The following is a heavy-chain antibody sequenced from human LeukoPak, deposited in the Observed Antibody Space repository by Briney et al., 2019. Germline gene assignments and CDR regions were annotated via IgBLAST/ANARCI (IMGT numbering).Heavy chain of an antibody. Sequence: GGSLRLSCAASGFTFSSYSMNWVRQAPGKGLEWVSSISSSSSYIYYADSVKGRFTISRANSKNTLYLQMNSLRAEDTAVYYCAKDAAAAGYFDYWGQGTLVTVSS. CDR1: GFTFSSYS. CDR2: ISSSSSYI. D-gene: IGHD6-13*01. CDR3: AKDAAAAGYFDY. J-gene: IGHJ4*02. V-gene: IGHV3-21*04.